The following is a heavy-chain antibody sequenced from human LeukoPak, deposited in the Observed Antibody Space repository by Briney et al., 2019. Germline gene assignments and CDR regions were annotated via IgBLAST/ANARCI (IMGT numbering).Heavy chain of an antibody. Sequence: GGSLKISCKGSGYSFTSYWIGWVRQMPGRGLEWMGIIYPGDSDTRYSPSFQGQVTISADKSISTAYLQWSSLKASDTAMYYCARQKTTVTTRVFDYWGQGTLVTVSS. CDR1: GYSFTSYW. CDR3: ARQKTTVTTRVFDY. V-gene: IGHV5-51*01. CDR2: IYPGDSDT. D-gene: IGHD4-17*01. J-gene: IGHJ4*02.